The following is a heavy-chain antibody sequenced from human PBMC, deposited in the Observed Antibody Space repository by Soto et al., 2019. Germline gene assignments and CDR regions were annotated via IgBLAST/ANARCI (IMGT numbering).Heavy chain of an antibody. CDR2: INPNSGGT. CDR3: ARWFRQHLLHDRYYYYCMDF. J-gene: IGHJ6*02. V-gene: IGHV1-2*04. Sequence: GASVKVSCKASGYTFTGYYMHWVRQAPGQGLEWMGWINPNSGGTNYAQKFQGWVTMTRDTSISTAYMELSRLRSDDTAVYYCARWFRQHLLHDRYYYYCMDFWGPGTTVTVFS. D-gene: IGHD6-13*01. CDR1: GYTFTGYY.